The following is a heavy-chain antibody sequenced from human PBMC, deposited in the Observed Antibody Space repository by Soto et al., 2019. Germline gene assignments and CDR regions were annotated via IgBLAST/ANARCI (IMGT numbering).Heavy chain of an antibody. CDR1: GFSLGTSEVS. Sequence: QITLKESGPTLGKPTQTLTLTCTFSGFSLGTSEVSVGWIRQPPRKALEWLALIYSDDDKRYSPSLKSRLTLTQDTSKNQVVLTMTNMDPVDTATYYCAHHKRGRGGDYWGQGTLVTVSS. CDR2: IYSDDDK. V-gene: IGHV2-5*02. D-gene: IGHD3-16*01. J-gene: IGHJ4*02. CDR3: AHHKRGRGGDY.